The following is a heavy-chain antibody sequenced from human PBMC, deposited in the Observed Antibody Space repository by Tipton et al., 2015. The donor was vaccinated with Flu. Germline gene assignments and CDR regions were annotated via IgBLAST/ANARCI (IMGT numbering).Heavy chain of an antibody. CDR3: VRQPGGVRYFDF. CDR2: IYPGDSDT. D-gene: IGHD1-14*01. V-gene: IGHV5-51*01. J-gene: IGHJ2*01. Sequence: VQLVQSGAEVKKPGESLKISCKASGYNFNKYWIAWVRQMPGKGLEWMGIIYPGDSDTRYSPSFQGQVTISADKSITTAYLQRSSLKPSDTAMDYCVRQPGGVRYFDFWGRGTLVTVS. CDR1: GYNFNKYW.